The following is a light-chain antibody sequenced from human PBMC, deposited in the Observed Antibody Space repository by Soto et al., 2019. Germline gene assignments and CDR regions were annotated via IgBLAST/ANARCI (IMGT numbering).Light chain of an antibody. Sequence: EIVMTQSPATLSVSPGERATLSRRASQSVSSNLAWYQHKPGQAPRLLIYGASTRATGIPDRFSGSGSGTDFTLTISSLQPDDFATYYCQQYNSYSPLTFGGGTKVDIK. J-gene: IGKJ4*01. V-gene: IGKV3-15*01. CDR3: QQYNSYSPLT. CDR2: GAS. CDR1: QSVSSN.